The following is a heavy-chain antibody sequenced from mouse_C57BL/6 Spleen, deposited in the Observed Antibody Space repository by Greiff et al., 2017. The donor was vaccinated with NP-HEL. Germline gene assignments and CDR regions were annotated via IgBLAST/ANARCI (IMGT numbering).Heavy chain of an antibody. CDR1: GYTFTSYW. D-gene: IGHD3-1*01. CDR3: ARPGLGFDY. Sequence: VQLQQPGAELVKPGASVKLSCKASGYTFTSYWMQWVKQRPGQGLEWIGEIDPSDSYTNYNQKFKGKATLTVDTSSSTAYMQLSSLTSEDSAVYYCARPGLGFDYWGQGTTLTVSS. CDR2: IDPSDSYT. J-gene: IGHJ2*01. V-gene: IGHV1-50*01.